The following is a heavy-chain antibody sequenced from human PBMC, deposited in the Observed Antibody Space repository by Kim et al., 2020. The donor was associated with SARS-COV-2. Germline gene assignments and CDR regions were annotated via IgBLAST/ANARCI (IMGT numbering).Heavy chain of an antibody. J-gene: IGHJ5*02. D-gene: IGHD3-10*01. CDR3: ARGRYGSGSYRPWFDP. Sequence: GGSLRLSCAASGFTFSSYDMHWVRQATGKGLEWVSAIGTAGDTYYPGSVKGRFTISRENAKNSLYLQMNSLRAGDTAVYYCARGRYGSGSYRPWFDPWGQGTLVTVSS. CDR1: GFTFSSYD. CDR2: IGTAGDT. V-gene: IGHV3-13*01.